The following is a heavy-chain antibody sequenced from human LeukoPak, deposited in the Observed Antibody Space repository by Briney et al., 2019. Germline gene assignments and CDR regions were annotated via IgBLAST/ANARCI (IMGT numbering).Heavy chain of an antibody. CDR1: GYTFSNDY. V-gene: IGHV1-46*01. D-gene: IGHD1-26*01. CDR3: VRGRGSPNWFDP. CDR2: INPTTATT. Sequence: ASVKVSCKTSGYTFSNDYLHWVRQAPGQGLEWMGIINPTTATTTHAQKFQGRATMTRDTSTSTVYMELSSLRSEDTAMYYCVRGRGSPNWFDPWGQGTLVTVSS. J-gene: IGHJ5*02.